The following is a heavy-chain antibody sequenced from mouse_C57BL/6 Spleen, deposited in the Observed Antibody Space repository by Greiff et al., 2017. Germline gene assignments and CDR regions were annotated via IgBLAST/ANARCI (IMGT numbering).Heavy chain of an antibody. J-gene: IGHJ1*03. CDR3: ARASSYWYFEV. Sequence: VQLQESGPELVKPGASVKISCKASGYAFSSSWMNWVKQRPGKGLEWIGRSYPGDGDTNYNGKFKGKATLTADKSSSTAYMQLSSLTSEDSAVYFCARASSYWYFEVWGTGTTVTVSS. CDR2: SYPGDGDT. D-gene: IGHD1-1*01. V-gene: IGHV1-82*01. CDR1: GYAFSSSW.